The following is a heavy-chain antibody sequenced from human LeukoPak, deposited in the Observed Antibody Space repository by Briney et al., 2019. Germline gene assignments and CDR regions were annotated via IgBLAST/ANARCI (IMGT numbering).Heavy chain of an antibody. D-gene: IGHD4-17*01. J-gene: IGHJ4*02. CDR1: RFTLSDHY. V-gene: IGHV3-30*18. CDR3: AKDPYGANLDY. CDR2: ISYDGSNK. Sequence: PGGSLRLSWAASRFTLSDHYMSWIRQAPGKGLGWVSVISYDGSNKHYADSVKGRFTISRDNSKNTLYLQMNSLRAEDTAVYYCAKDPYGANLDYWGQGTLVTVSS.